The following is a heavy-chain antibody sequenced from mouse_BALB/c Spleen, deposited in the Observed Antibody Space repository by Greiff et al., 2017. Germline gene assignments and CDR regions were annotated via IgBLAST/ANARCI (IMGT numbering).Heavy chain of an antibody. V-gene: IGHV5-12-2*01. Sequence: EVHLVESGGGLVQPGGSLKLSCAASGFTFSSYTMSWVRQTPEKRLEWVAYISNGGGSTYYPDTVKGRFTISRDNAKNTLYLQMSSLKSEDTAMYYCARGGYYGDFDVWGAGTTVTVSS. CDR3: ARGGYYGDFDV. CDR2: ISNGGGST. CDR1: GFTFSSYT. D-gene: IGHD1-1*01. J-gene: IGHJ1*01.